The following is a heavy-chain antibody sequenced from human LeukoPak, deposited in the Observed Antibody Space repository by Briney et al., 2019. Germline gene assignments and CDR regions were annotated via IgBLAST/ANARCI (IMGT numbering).Heavy chain of an antibody. Sequence: ETLSLTCTVSGHSISSGYYWGWIRQPPGKGLEWVANIKQDGSAKYYVDSVQGRFTISRDNAKNSLYLQMNSLRAEDTAVYYCARDPDYYDSRGYYYDAFDIWGQGTMVTVSS. CDR1: GHSISSGYY. V-gene: IGHV3-7*01. CDR2: IKQDGSAK. CDR3: ARDPDYYDSRGYYYDAFDI. J-gene: IGHJ3*02. D-gene: IGHD3-22*01.